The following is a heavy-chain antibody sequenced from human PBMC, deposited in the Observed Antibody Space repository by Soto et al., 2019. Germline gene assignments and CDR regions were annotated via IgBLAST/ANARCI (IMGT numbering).Heavy chain of an antibody. V-gene: IGHV3-9*01. CDR1: GFTFDNYA. J-gene: IGHJ4*02. CDR2: ISWNSGSI. D-gene: IGHD2-21*01. Sequence: EVQLVESGGGLVQPGRSLRLSCAASGFTFDNYAMHWVRQAPGKGLEWVSGISWNSGSIGYADSVKGRFTVSRDNAKNSLYLQMNSLRPEDTALYYCSKDLGDRDTYSGYFDDWGQGTLVTVSS. CDR3: SKDLGDRDTYSGYFDD.